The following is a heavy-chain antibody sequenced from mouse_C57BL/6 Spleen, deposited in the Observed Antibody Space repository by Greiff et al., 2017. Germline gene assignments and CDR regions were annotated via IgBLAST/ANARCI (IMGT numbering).Heavy chain of an antibody. D-gene: IGHD2-4*01. CDR2: INPYNGGT. CDR3: ARGMARDYARFAY. CDR1: GYTFPDYY. V-gene: IGHV1-19*01. Sequence: EVQLQESGPVLVKPGASVKMSCKASGYTFPDYYMNWVKQSHGKSLEWIGVINPYNGGTSYNKKFKGKATLTVDKSSSTAYMELNSLTSEDSAVYYCARGMARDYARFAYWGQGTLVTVSA. J-gene: IGHJ3*01.